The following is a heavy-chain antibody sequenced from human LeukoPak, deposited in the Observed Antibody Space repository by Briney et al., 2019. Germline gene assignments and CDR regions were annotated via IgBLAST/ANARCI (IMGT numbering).Heavy chain of an antibody. CDR2: INPNSGGT. J-gene: IGHJ5*02. V-gene: IGHV1-2*02. CDR3: ARERSWLDP. Sequence: ASVKVSCKASGYTFIGYYMHWVRQAPGQGLEWMGWINPNSGGTNYAQKFQGRVTMTRDTFITTAYMELSRLRSDDTAVYYCARERSWLDPWGQGTLVTVSS. CDR1: GYTFIGYY.